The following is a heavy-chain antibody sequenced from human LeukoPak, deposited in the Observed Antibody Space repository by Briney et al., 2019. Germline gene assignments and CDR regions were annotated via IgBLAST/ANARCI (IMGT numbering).Heavy chain of an antibody. CDR3: ARVGHCSSTACFIDY. J-gene: IGHJ4*02. D-gene: IGHD2-2*01. CDR2: IESDGGRT. V-gene: IGHV3-74*01. Sequence: GSLSLSFAASGFPFIHYWMHWVRQAPGQGLVWVSRIESDGGRTDYADSLKGRFTISRDNAKNTLYLEMNSLRAEDTAVYYCARVGHCSSTACFIDYWGQGTLVTVSS. CDR1: GFPFIHYW.